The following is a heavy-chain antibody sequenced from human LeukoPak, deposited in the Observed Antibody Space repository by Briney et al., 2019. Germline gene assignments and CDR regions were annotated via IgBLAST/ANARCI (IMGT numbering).Heavy chain of an antibody. J-gene: IGHJ4*02. CDR3: AKEIDNRYHYGSGKDY. D-gene: IGHD3-10*01. CDR2: IIPIFGTA. Sequence: WASAKVSCKASGSTFSSYAISWVRQAPGQGLEWMGGIIPIFGTANYAQKFQGRVTITADESTSTAYMELSSLRSEDTAVYYCAKEIDNRYHYGSGKDYWGQGTLVTVSS. V-gene: IGHV1-69*13. CDR1: GSTFSSYA.